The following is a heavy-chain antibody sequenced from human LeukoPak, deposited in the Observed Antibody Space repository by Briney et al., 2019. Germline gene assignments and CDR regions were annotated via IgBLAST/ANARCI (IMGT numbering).Heavy chain of an antibody. Sequence: PSETLSLTCTVSGGSISSYYWSWIRQPPGKGLEWIGYIYYSGSINYNPSLKSRVIISVDKSKNQFSLKLTSVTAADTAVYYCAGLLLWFGEPDGGDYWGQGTLVTVSS. J-gene: IGHJ4*02. CDR2: IYYSGSI. CDR1: GGSISSYY. V-gene: IGHV4-59*01. D-gene: IGHD3-10*01. CDR3: AGLLLWFGEPDGGDY.